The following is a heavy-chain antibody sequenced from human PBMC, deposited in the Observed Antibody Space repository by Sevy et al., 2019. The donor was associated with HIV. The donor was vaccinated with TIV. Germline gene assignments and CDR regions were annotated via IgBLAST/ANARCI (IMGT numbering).Heavy chain of an antibody. Sequence: GGSLRLSCAASGFTFSSYDMHWVRQATGKGLEWVSAIGTAGDTYYPGSVKGRFTISRENAKNSLYLQMNSLRAGDTAVYYCARVVGYSYVYGMDVWGQGTTVTVSS. J-gene: IGHJ6*02. CDR2: IGTAGDT. D-gene: IGHD5-18*01. CDR1: GFTFSSYD. CDR3: ARVVGYSYVYGMDV. V-gene: IGHV3-13*01.